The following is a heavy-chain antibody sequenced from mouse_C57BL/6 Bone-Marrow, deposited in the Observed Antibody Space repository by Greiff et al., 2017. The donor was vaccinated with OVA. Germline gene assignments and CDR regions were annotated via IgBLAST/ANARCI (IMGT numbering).Heavy chain of an antibody. D-gene: IGHD2-4*01. CDR2: IWSGGST. CDR3: ARKGDYDSFFAY. Sequence: VKLVESGPGLVQPSQSLSITCTVSGFSLTSYGVHWVRQSPGKGLEWLGVIWSGGSTDYNAAFISRLSISKDNSKSQVFFKMNSLQADDTAIYYCARKGDYDSFFAYWGQGTLVTVSA. V-gene: IGHV2-2*01. J-gene: IGHJ3*01. CDR1: GFSLTSYG.